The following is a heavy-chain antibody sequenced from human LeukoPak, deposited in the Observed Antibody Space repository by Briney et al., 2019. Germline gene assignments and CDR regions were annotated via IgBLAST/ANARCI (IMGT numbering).Heavy chain of an antibody. CDR2: INPDSGGT. J-gene: IGHJ4*02. V-gene: IGHV1-2*02. CDR3: ARDRGDGYNAYYFDY. Sequence: ASVKVSCKASGCTFTSYDINWVRQAPGQGLEWMGWINPDSGGTNYAQKFQGRVTMTRDTSISTAYLDLSRLRSDDTAVYYCARDRGDGYNAYYFDYWGQGTLVTVSS. CDR1: GCTFTSYD. D-gene: IGHD5-24*01.